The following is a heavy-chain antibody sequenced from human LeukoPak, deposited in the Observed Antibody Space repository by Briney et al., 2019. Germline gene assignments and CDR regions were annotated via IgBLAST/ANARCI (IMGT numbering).Heavy chain of an antibody. V-gene: IGHV3-48*03. CDR2: ISSIGSTI. CDR3: ATCGYTYGLYFDY. Sequence: PGGSLRLSCVASGFTFSSYEMNWVRQAPGKGLEWVSYISSIGSTIYYADSVKGRFTISRDNAKNSLYLQMNSLRAEDTAVYYCATCGYTYGLYFDYWGQGTLVTVSS. CDR1: GFTFSSYE. D-gene: IGHD5-18*01. J-gene: IGHJ4*02.